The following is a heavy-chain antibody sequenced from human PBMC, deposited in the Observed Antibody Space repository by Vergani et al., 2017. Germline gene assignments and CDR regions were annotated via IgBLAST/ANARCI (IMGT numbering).Heavy chain of an antibody. CDR2: ISYDGTQK. CDR3: ATKSCGTPGCQIGYFRE. J-gene: IGHJ1*01. D-gene: IGHD1-1*01. Sequence: QVHLVESGGGVVQPGRSLGPSCVVSGFTSGFNGRHGVRQPPAKGVEWVAVISYDGTQKYYADPVKGRFTISRDNSKSTLYLQMNSLRTEDTAVYYCATKSCGTPGCQIGYFREWGQGTLVTVSS. V-gene: IGHV3-30*03. CDR1: GFTSGFNG.